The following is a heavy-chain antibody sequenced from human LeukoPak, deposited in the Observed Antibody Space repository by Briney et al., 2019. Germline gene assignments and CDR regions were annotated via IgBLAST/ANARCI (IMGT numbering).Heavy chain of an antibody. CDR2: IIPIFGTA. J-gene: IGHJ5*02. Sequence: ASVKVSCKASGGTFSSYAISWVRQAPGQGLEWMGGIIPIFGTANYAQKFQGRVTITTDESTSTAYMELSSLRSEDTAVYYCARDPWYYYDSSGYYPNWFDPWGQGTLVTVSP. CDR3: ARDPWYYYDSSGYYPNWFDP. V-gene: IGHV1-69*05. D-gene: IGHD3-22*01. CDR1: GGTFSSYA.